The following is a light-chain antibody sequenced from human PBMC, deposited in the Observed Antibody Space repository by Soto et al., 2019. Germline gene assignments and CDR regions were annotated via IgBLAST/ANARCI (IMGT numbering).Light chain of an antibody. Sequence: QSALTQPASVSGSPGQSITISCTGTSSDVGSHNLVSWYQQHPGKAPKLMIYEGSKRPSGVSNRFSGSKSGNTASPTISGLQAEDEADYYCCSYAGSSSLVFGGGTKLTVL. CDR2: EGS. J-gene: IGLJ3*02. CDR3: CSYAGSSSLV. V-gene: IGLV2-23*01. CDR1: SSDVGSHNL.